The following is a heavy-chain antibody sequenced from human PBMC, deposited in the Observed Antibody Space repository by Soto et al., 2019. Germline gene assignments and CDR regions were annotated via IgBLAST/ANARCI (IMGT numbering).Heavy chain of an antibody. J-gene: IGHJ4*02. CDR2: ISAYNGNT. V-gene: IGHV1-18*01. D-gene: IGHD6-13*01. CDR1: GYTFTSYG. Sequence: QVQLVQSGAEVKKPGASVKVSCKASGYTFTSYGISWVRQAPGQGLEWMGWISAYNGNTNYAQKLQGRVTMTTDTSTRAAYMELRSLICDDTAVYYCAGDWAAAGPFDYWGQGTLVTVSS. CDR3: AGDWAAAGPFDY.